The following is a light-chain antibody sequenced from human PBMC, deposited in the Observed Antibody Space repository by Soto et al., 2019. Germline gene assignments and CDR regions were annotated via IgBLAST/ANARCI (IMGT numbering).Light chain of an antibody. V-gene: IGKV3-15*01. CDR2: AAS. CDR1: QSVGSA. CDR3: QQYRNWPPLT. Sequence: EIVMTQSPATLSVSPGETATLSCRASQSVGSAVAWYQHRPGQAPRLLIVAASIRATGVPGRFSGGGSGTEFPLTISRLQSEDFAAYYCQQYRNWPPLTFGGGTTVAIK. J-gene: IGKJ4*01.